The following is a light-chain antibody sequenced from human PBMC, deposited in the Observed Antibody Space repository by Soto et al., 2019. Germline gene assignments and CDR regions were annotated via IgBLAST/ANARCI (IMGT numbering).Light chain of an antibody. J-gene: IGKJ1*01. CDR3: QQYASSPWT. CDR2: SVS. V-gene: IGKV3-20*01. Sequence: EIVLTQSPGTLSLSPGERATLSCRASQSVTSTYLAWYQQKPGQAPRLLIHSVSSRATGIPGRFSGSGSGADFTLTISRLEPEDFAVYYCQQYASSPWTFGQGTKVEI. CDR1: QSVTSTY.